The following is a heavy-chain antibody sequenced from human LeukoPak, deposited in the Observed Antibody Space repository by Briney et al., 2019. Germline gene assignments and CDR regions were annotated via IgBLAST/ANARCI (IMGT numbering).Heavy chain of an antibody. Sequence: SVKVSCKASGYAFTSFGISWVRQAPGQGLEWMGRIIPILGIANYAQKFQGRVTITADKSTSTAYMELSSLRSEDTAVYYCARDLLSYGPRYYGMDVWGQGTTVTVSS. CDR2: IIPILGIA. D-gene: IGHD5-18*01. J-gene: IGHJ6*02. CDR3: ARDLLSYGPRYYGMDV. V-gene: IGHV1-69*04. CDR1: GYAFTSFG.